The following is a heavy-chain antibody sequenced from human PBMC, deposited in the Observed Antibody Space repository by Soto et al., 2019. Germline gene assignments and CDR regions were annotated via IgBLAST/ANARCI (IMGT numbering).Heavy chain of an antibody. CDR2: INPSGYTT. Sequence: ASVKVSCKASGYTLIYYYIHWVRQAPGHGLEWMGIINPSGYTTSYAQKFQGRVTMTGETSTSTVYMELTSLISEDTAVYFCARDPATTIGSWYDYWGQGTLVTVSS. V-gene: IGHV1-46*01. CDR1: GYTLIYYY. J-gene: IGHJ4*02. CDR3: ARDPATTIGSWYDY. D-gene: IGHD6-13*01.